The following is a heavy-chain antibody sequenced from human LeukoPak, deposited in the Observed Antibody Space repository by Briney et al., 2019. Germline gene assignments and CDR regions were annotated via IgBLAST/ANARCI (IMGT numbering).Heavy chain of an antibody. CDR2: IYYRGRT. V-gene: IGHV4-39*01. Sequence: PSETLSLTCTVSGGSIRSSSYYWGWIRQPPGKGMEWSGSIYYRGRTYYNPSIKRRVPISVDTSKTQFSLKLSSVTAADTAVYYCARPAGSGYSSGWYSDWFDPWGQGTLVTVSS. D-gene: IGHD6-19*01. CDR3: ARPAGSGYSSGWYSDWFDP. J-gene: IGHJ5*02. CDR1: GGSIRSSSYY.